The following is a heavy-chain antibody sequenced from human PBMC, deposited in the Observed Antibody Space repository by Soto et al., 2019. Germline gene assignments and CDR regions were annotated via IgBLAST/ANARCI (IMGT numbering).Heavy chain of an antibody. CDR2: INQDGSEK. V-gene: IGHV3-7*01. J-gene: IGHJ4*02. CDR3: SRSLNY. CDR1: GFTFNTYW. Sequence: SLRLSCAASGFTFNTYWMDWVRQTPGKGLEWVANINQDGSEKNYVDSVKGRFTIYRDNAKNSLYLQMSSLTAEDSALYYCSRSLNYWGQGTLVTVSS.